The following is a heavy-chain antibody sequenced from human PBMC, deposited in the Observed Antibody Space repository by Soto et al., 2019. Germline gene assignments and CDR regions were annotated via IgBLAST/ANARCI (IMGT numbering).Heavy chain of an antibody. J-gene: IGHJ4*02. CDR3: ARDGIGGTVFRGYLDY. CDR2: IRFDGSNE. CDR1: GGIFHGYG. Sequence: TGGSLRLSCAVPGGIFHGYGMHWVRQAPGKGLEWVAIIRFDGSNEEYADSVKGRFTISRDNSKSTLYLQMNTLGAEDTAVYCCARDGIGGTVFRGYLDYWGRGTVVTVTS. V-gene: IGHV3-33*01. D-gene: IGHD1-7*01.